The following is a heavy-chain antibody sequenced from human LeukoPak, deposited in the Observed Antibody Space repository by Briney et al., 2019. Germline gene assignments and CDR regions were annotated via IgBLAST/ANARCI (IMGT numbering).Heavy chain of an antibody. J-gene: IGHJ4*02. CDR2: IEGDGSTT. Sequence: GGSLRLSCAASGFTFSSHWMHWVRQAPGKGLVWVSHIEGDGSTTSYADSVKGRFTISRDNAKNTLYLQMNDLRAEDTAVYYCARTANSFDYWGQGTLVTVSS. V-gene: IGHV3-74*01. CDR1: GFTFSSHW. CDR3: ARTANSFDY.